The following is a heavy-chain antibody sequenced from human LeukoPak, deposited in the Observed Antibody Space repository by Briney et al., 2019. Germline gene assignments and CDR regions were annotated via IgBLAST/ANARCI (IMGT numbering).Heavy chain of an antibody. D-gene: IGHD6-6*01. CDR1: GGSISSYY. V-gene: IGHV4-59*01. CDR2: IYYSGGT. CDR3: ARLSSLANIAARGRTWLDP. J-gene: IGHJ5*02. Sequence: SETLSLTCTVAGGSISSYYWSWIRQPPGKGLQWIGYIYYSGGTTYNPSLKSRVTISVDTSKNQFSLKLSSVTAADTAVYYCARLSSLANIAARGRTWLDPWGQGSLVTVSS.